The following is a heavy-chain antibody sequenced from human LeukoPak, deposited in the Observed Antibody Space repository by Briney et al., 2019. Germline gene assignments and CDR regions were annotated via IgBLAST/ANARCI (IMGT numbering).Heavy chain of an antibody. CDR1: GFTFSTYC. Sequence: GGSLRLSCAASGFTFSTYCMHRVRQAPGKGPMWVSRICPDGTVTNYADSVKARFIISRDNARNTVYLQMNSLRVEDTAVYYCVRDFRSADYWGQGTLVTVSS. V-gene: IGHV3-74*01. CDR3: VRDFRSADY. CDR2: ICPDGTVT. J-gene: IGHJ4*02.